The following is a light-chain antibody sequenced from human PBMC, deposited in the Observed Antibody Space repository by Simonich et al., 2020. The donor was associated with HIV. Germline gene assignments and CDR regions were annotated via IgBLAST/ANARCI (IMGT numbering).Light chain of an antibody. J-gene: IGKJ5*01. Sequence: DIVMTQSPDSLAVSLSDRATFNCKSSQSVLSSSDNKNYLGSCQQKPRQPPKVLIYCASARQSGVPDRFSGSVSGKDFTLTISSLKTENVAVYYCKQYYGAPITFGQATRLEIK. CDR2: CAS. CDR3: KQYYGAPIT. CDR1: QSVLSSSDNKNY. V-gene: IGKV4-1*01.